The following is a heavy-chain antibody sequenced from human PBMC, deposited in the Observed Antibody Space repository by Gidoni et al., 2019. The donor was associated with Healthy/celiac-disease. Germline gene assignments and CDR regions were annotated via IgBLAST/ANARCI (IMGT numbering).Heavy chain of an antibody. V-gene: IGHV3-64D*06. Sequence: EVQLVESGGGLVQPGGSLRLSCSASGFTFSSYAMHWVRQAPGKGLEYVSAISSNGGSTYYADSVKGRFTISRDNSKNTLYLQMSSLRAEDTAVYYCGARGSGKGWFDPWGQGTLVTVSS. J-gene: IGHJ5*02. CDR3: GARGSGKGWFDP. CDR2: ISSNGGST. CDR1: GFTFSSYA. D-gene: IGHD3-10*01.